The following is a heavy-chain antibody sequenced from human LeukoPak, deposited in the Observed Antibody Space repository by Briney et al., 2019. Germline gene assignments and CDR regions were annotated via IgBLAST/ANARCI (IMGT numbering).Heavy chain of an antibody. J-gene: IGHJ4*02. Sequence: PSETLSLTCTVSGGSISSYYWSWIRQPPGKGLEWIGYIYHSGSTYYNPSLKSRVTISVDRSKNQFSLKLSSVTAADTAVYYCARYSYPYFDYWGQGTLVTVSS. V-gene: IGHV4-59*04. CDR2: IYHSGST. D-gene: IGHD5-18*01. CDR3: ARYSYPYFDY. CDR1: GGSISSYY.